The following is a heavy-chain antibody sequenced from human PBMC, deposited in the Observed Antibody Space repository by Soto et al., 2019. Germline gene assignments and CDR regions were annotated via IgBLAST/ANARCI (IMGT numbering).Heavy chain of an antibody. CDR3: ASSQFDYVWGTSGYFDS. Sequence: PEESLKISCNGSGYSFSTDWVGWVRQMPGKGLEWMGSIYPGDSDARYSPSFKGQVTISVDESTTTAFLQWSSLKASDTAMYFCASSQFDYVWGTSGYFDSWGQGTLVTVSS. CDR2: IYPGDSDA. D-gene: IGHD3-16*01. CDR1: GYSFSTDW. J-gene: IGHJ4*02. V-gene: IGHV5-51*01.